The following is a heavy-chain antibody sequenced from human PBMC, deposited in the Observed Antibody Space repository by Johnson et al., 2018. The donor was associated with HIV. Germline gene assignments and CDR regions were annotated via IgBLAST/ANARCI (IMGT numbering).Heavy chain of an antibody. Sequence: VQLVESGGGLIQPGGSLRLSCAASEFTVSSNYMNWVRQAPGKGLEWVGRIKSKTDGGTTDYAAPVKGRFTISRDDSKNTLYLQMNSLKTEDTAVYYCTTDLGYYDSSGDAFDIWGQGTMVTVSS. J-gene: IGHJ3*02. CDR1: EFTVSSNY. D-gene: IGHD3-22*01. CDR3: TTDLGYYDSSGDAFDI. V-gene: IGHV3-15*01. CDR2: IKSKTDGGTT.